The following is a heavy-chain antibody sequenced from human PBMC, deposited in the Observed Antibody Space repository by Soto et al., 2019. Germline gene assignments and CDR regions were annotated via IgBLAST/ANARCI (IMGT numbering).Heavy chain of an antibody. J-gene: IGHJ4*02. CDR3: AKDQWRDYGRSYYFDY. V-gene: IGHV3-23*01. Sequence: PGGSLRLSCAASGFTFSSYAMSWVRQAPGKGLEWVSAFSGSGGSTYYADSVKGRFTVSRDNSKNTLYLQMNSLRAEDTAVYYCAKDQWRDYGRSYYFDYWVQGTLVTVSS. CDR2: FSGSGGST. D-gene: IGHD3-10*01. CDR1: GFTFSSYA.